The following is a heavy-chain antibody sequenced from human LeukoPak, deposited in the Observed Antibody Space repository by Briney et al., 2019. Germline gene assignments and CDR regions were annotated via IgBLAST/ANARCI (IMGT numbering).Heavy chain of an antibody. J-gene: IGHJ6*03. D-gene: IGHD2-21*01. CDR2: IQPNSGGT. CDR1: GYTFIRYY. CDR3: ARVDIVVSYYYMDV. V-gene: IGHV1-2*02. Sequence: ASVTVSFKASGYTFIRYYMHWLRQAPGKGLERRGWIQPNSGGTNDAQKFKDSVTMSRDTFISTAYMQLTRLRSDDTAVYYCARVDIVVSYYYMDVWGKGPTVTVSS.